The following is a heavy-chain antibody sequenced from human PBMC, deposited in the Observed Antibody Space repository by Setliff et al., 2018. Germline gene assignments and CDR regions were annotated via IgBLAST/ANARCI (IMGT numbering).Heavy chain of an antibody. Sequence: GASVKVSCKASGGTFSSYAISWVRQAPGQGLERMGGIIPIFGTANYAQKFQGRVTITTDESTSTAYMELSSLRSEDTAVYYCARAVGAAMVTWYFDYWGQGTLVTVSS. D-gene: IGHD5-18*01. CDR1: GGTFSSYA. J-gene: IGHJ4*02. CDR3: ARAVGAAMVTWYFDY. CDR2: IIPIFGTA. V-gene: IGHV1-69*05.